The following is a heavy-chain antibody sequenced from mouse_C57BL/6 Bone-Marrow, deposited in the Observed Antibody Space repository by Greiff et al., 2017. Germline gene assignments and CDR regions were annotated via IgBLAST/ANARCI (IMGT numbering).Heavy chain of an antibody. V-gene: IGHV5-16*01. J-gene: IGHJ3*01. CDR1: GFTFSDYY. CDR3: AREGYGSPFAY. Sequence: DVHLVESEGGLVQPGSSMKLSCTASGFTFSDYYMAWVRQVPETGLEWVANINYDGSTTYYLDSLKSRFIISRDNAKNILYLQMSSLKSEDTATYYCAREGYGSPFAYWGQGTLVTVSS. D-gene: IGHD1-1*01. CDR2: INYDGSTT.